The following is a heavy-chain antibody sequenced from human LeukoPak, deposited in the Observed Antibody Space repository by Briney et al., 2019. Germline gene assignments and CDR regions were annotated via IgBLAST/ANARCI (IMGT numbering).Heavy chain of an antibody. J-gene: IGHJ1*01. CDR3: PRGLGSRFYYDSSGXYQX. CDR2: INHSGST. Sequence: SETLSLTCAVYGGSFSGYYWSWIRQPPGKGLEWIGEINHSGSTNYNPSLKSRVTISVDTSKNQFSLKLSSVTAADTAVYYCPRGLGSRFYYDSSGXYQXWGQGXLVTV. CDR1: GGSFSGYY. D-gene: IGHD3-22*01. V-gene: IGHV4-34*01.